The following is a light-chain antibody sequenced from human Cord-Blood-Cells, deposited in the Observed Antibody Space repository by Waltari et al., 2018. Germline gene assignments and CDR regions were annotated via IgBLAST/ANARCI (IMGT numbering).Light chain of an antibody. CDR1: QSVSSN. Sequence: EIVMTQSPATLSVSPGERATLHCRASQSVSSNLAWYQQKPGQAPRLLIYGASPRATGIPARFSGSGSGTEFTLTISSLQSEDFAVYYCQQYNNWPPATFGPGTKVDI. CDR2: GAS. CDR3: QQYNNWPPAT. J-gene: IGKJ3*01. V-gene: IGKV3-15*01.